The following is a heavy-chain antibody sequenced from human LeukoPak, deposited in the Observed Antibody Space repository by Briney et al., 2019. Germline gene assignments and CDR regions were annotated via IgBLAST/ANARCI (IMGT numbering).Heavy chain of an antibody. V-gene: IGHV1-46*03. D-gene: IGHD3-3*01. CDR3: ARGPYYDFWSGISGTLFDY. CDR1: GYTFTSYY. Sequence: ASVKVSCKASGYTFTSYYMHWVRQAPGQGLEWMGIINPIGGSTSYAQKFQGRVTMTRDTSTSTVYMELSSLRSEDTAVYYCARGPYYDFWSGISGTLFDYWGQGTLVTVSS. CDR2: INPIGGST. J-gene: IGHJ4*02.